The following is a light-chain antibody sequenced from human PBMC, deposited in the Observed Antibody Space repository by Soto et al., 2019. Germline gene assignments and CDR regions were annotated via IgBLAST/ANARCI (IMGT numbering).Light chain of an antibody. J-gene: IGKJ4*01. CDR2: WAS. V-gene: IGKV4-1*01. Sequence: DIVMTQSPDSLAVSLGERATINCKSSQSVLYSSNNKNYLAWYQQKPGQPPKLLIYWASSRESGVPDRFSGSGSGTDFTLTISSMQAENVAVYYCQHYYSTPLLACSGGTKVDIK. CDR3: QHYYSTPLLA. CDR1: QSVLYSSNNKNY.